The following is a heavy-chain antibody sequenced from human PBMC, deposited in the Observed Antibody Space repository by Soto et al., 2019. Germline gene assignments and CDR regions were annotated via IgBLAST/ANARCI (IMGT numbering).Heavy chain of an antibody. Sequence: SETLSLTCTVSGGSVSSGSYYWSWIRQPPGKGLEWVGYIYYSGSTNYNPSLKSRVTISVDTSKNQFSLKLNSMTAADTAVYYCARHNYGSGSTYFDYWGQGTLVTVSS. CDR2: IYYSGST. D-gene: IGHD3-10*01. V-gene: IGHV4-61*01. CDR3: ARHNYGSGSTYFDY. J-gene: IGHJ4*02. CDR1: GGSVSSGSYY.